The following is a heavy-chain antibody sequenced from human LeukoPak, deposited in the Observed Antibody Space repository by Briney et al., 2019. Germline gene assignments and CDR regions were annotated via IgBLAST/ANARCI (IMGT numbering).Heavy chain of an antibody. CDR3: ARGAHYGDTDY. CDR2: IYYSGST. V-gene: IGHV4-39*01. CDR1: GGSISSSSYY. Sequence: SETLSLTCTVSGGSISSSSYYWGWIRQPPGKGLEWIGSIYYSGSTYYNPSLKSRVTISVDTSKNQFSLKLSSVTAADTAVYYCARGAHYGDTDYWGQGTLVTVSS. J-gene: IGHJ4*02. D-gene: IGHD4-17*01.